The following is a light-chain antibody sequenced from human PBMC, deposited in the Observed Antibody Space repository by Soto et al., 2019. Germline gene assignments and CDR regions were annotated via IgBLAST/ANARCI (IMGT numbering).Light chain of an antibody. CDR2: ATS. V-gene: IGKV3-20*01. Sequence: VLTQSPGTLSLSPVEGAXLXXXXNPSVYSRSLAWYRQKPGQAPKVLIYATSRRATGIPDRISGSGSGTDFTLTISRLEPEDFAVYYCQQYGSSPLTFGGGTKVDI. CDR1: PSVYSRS. J-gene: IGKJ4*01. CDR3: QQYGSSPLT.